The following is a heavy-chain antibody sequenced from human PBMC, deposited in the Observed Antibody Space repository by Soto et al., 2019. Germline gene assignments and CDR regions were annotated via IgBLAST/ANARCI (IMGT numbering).Heavy chain of an antibody. J-gene: IGHJ4*02. V-gene: IGHV1-69*12. CDR3: ASHYDSSGYYYRGLDY. Sequence: QVQLVQSGAEVKKPGSSVKVSCKASGGTFSSYAISWVRQDPGQGLEWMGGIIPIFGTADYAQKFQGRVTITADESTSTAYMELSSLRSEDTAVYYCASHYDSSGYYYRGLDYWGQGTLVTVSS. CDR2: IIPIFGTA. D-gene: IGHD3-22*01. CDR1: GGTFSSYA.